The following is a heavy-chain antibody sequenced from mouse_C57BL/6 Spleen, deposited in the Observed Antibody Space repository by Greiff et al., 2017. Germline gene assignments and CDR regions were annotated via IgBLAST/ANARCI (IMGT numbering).Heavy chain of an antibody. CDR3: ARSYYYGSSYWYFDV. J-gene: IGHJ1*03. D-gene: IGHD1-1*01. CDR1: GYTFTSYT. V-gene: IGHV1-4*01. CDR2: INPSSGYT. Sequence: QVQLQQSGAELARPGASVKMSCKASGYTFTSYTMHWVKQRPGQGLEWIGYINPSSGYTKYNQKFKDKATLTADKSSSTAYMQLSSLTSEDSAVYYCARSYYYGSSYWYFDVGGTGTTVTVSS.